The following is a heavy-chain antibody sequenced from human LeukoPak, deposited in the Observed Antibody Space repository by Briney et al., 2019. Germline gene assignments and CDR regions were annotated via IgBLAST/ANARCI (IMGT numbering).Heavy chain of an antibody. CDR2: ISGSGSST. J-gene: IGHJ4*02. Sequence: GGSLRLSCAASGFTFSSYAMSWVRQAPGKGLEWVSPISGSGSSTYYADSVKGRFTISKDNSKNTLYLQMNSLRAEDTAVYYCAKGVAVASPYYFDYWGQGTLVTVSS. CDR3: AKGVAVASPYYFDY. D-gene: IGHD6-19*01. V-gene: IGHV3-23*01. CDR1: GFTFSSYA.